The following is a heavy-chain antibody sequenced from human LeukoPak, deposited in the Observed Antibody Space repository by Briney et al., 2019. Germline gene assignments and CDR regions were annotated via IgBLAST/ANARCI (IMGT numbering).Heavy chain of an antibody. CDR3: ARRLAVSGYD. CDR2: IYYSGST. Sequence: SETLTLTCTVSGGSISSSSYYWGWLRQPPGKGLEWIGSIYYSGSTYYNPSLKSRVTISVDTSKNQFSLKLSSVTAADTAVYYCARRLAVSGYDWGQGTLVTVSS. V-gene: IGHV4-39*01. CDR1: GGSISSSSYY. J-gene: IGHJ4*02. D-gene: IGHD3-3*01.